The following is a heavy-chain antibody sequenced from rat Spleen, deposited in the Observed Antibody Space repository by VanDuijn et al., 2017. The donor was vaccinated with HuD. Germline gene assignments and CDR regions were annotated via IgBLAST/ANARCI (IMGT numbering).Heavy chain of an antibody. D-gene: IGHD1-6*01. CDR1: GFSLSDYA. J-gene: IGHJ2*01. Sequence: EGQLVESGGGLVQPGGSLKLSCAASGFSLSDYAMAWVRQAPKKGLEWVANNIHDGSSTYYRDSVKGRFSISRDNAKSSLYLQMDSLRSEDTATYYCTRDRILRSTGSDYWGQGVMVTVSS. V-gene: IGHV5-17*01. CDR2: NIHDGSST. CDR3: TRDRILRSTGSDY.